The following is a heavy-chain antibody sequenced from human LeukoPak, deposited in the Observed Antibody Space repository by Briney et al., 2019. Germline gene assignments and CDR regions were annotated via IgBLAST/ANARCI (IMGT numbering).Heavy chain of an antibody. CDR3: ARRPLGYCSGGSCYKPEVDY. J-gene: IGHJ4*02. V-gene: IGHV4-34*01. CDR1: GGSFSGYY. CDR2: INHSGST. D-gene: IGHD2-15*01. Sequence: TSETLSLTCAVYGGSFSGYYWSWIRQPPGKGLEWIGEINHSGSTNYNPSLKSRVTISVDTSKNQFSLKLSSVTAADTAVYYCARRPLGYCSGGSCYKPEVDYWGQGTLVTVFS.